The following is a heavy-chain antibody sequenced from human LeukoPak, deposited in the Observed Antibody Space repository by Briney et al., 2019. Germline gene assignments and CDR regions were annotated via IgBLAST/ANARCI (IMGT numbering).Heavy chain of an antibody. CDR3: ARDILRGYSYGPGNY. CDR2: ISAYNGNT. CDR1: GYTFTSYG. Sequence: ASVKVSCKASGYTFTSYGISWVRQAPGQGLEWMGWISAYNGNTNYAQKLQGRVTMTTDTSTGTAYMELRSLRSDDTAVYYCARDILRGYSYGPGNYWGQGTLVTVSS. D-gene: IGHD5-18*01. J-gene: IGHJ4*02. V-gene: IGHV1-18*01.